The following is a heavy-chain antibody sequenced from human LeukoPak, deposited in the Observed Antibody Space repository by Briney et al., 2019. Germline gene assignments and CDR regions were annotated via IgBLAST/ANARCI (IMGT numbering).Heavy chain of an antibody. CDR3: ARGYYDRSGYSNPFDI. J-gene: IGHJ3*02. D-gene: IGHD3-22*01. Sequence: AETLSLTCSVSGDSHPPSYWSWTRQPPRKGLEWIGVIHYSGITNYNPSLKSRATISADTSNNQLSLKVTSVTAADTAVYYCARGYYDRSGYSNPFDIWGQGRTVGVCS. V-gene: IGHV4-59*12. CDR2: IHYSGIT. CDR1: GDSHPPSY.